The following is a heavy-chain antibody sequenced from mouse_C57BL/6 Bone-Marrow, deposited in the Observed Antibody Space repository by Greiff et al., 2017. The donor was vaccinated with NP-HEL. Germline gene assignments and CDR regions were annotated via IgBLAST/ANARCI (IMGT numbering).Heavy chain of an antibody. CDR2: IDPENGDT. J-gene: IGHJ1*03. D-gene: IGHD1-2*01. CDR3: TRLRLGYFDV. Sequence: EVQLQQSGAELVRPGASVKLSCTASGFNIKDDYMHWVKQRPEQGLEWIGWIDPENGDTEYASKFQGQATTTADTSSNTAYLQLSSLTSEDTAVYYCTRLRLGYFDVWGTGTTVTVSS. V-gene: IGHV14-4*01. CDR1: GFNIKDDY.